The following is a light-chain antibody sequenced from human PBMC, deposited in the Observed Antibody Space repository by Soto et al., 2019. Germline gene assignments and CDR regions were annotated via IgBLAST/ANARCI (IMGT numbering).Light chain of an antibody. CDR3: QQSYSTPT. J-gene: IGKJ1*01. Sequence: DIQMTQSPSSLSASVGDRVTITCRASQSISSYLNWYQQKPGKAPELLIYAASSLQSGVPSRFSGSGSGTDFTLTISSLQPEDFATYSCQQSYSTPTFGQGTKV. CDR2: AAS. CDR1: QSISSY. V-gene: IGKV1-39*01.